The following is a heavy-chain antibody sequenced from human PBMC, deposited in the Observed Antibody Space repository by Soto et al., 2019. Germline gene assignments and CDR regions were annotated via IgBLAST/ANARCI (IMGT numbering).Heavy chain of an antibody. CDR2: IVVGSGNT. V-gene: IGHV1-58*01. J-gene: IGHJ6*02. Sequence: VKVSCKASGFTFTSSAVQWVRQARGQRLEWIGWIVVGSGNTNYAQKFQERVTITRDMSTSTAYMELSSLRSEDTAVYYCAATLYLNYYGSGSYYMSGMDVWGQGTTVTVSS. CDR1: GFTFTSSA. CDR3: AATLYLNYYGSGSYYMSGMDV. D-gene: IGHD3-10*01.